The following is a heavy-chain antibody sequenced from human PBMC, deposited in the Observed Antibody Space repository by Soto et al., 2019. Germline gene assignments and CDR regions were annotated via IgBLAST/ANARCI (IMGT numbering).Heavy chain of an antibody. D-gene: IGHD6-6*01. J-gene: IGHJ5*02. V-gene: IGHV3-21*01. CDR3: ASESRVFRFDH. Sequence: EVQLVEYGGGLVKPGGSLRLSCAASGFTFSSYSMNWVRQAQGKGLEWVSSISSSSSYIYYADSVKGRFTISRDNAKNSLYPQMNSLRAEDTAVYYFASESRVFRFDHWGQGTLVNVSS. CDR1: GFTFSSYS. CDR2: ISSSSSYI.